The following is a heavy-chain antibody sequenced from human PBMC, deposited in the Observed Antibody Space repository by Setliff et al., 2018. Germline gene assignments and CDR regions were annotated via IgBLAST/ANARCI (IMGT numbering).Heavy chain of an antibody. V-gene: IGHV1-2*02. J-gene: IGHJ6*04. CDR2: ISAYNGNT. CDR1: GYTLTNYY. CDR3: ARGTDYHGSGSYWAKDV. Sequence: ASVKVSCKASGYTLTNYYMHWVRQAPGQGLEWMGWISAYNGNTNYAQKLQGRVTMTRDTSITTVYMDLSSLKSDDTAVYYCARGTDYHGSGSYWAKDVWGKGTTVTVSS. D-gene: IGHD3-10*01.